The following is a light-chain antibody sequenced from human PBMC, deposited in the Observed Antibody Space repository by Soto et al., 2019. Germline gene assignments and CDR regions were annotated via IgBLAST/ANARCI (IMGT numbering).Light chain of an antibody. Sequence: QSVLPQPPSASGTPGQRVTISYSGTSSNIGSNYVYWYQQLPGTDPKLPIYRNNQRPSGVPDRFSGAKSGTSASLAISGLRSEEEADYYCAAWDDRLSGPVFGGGTKVTVL. J-gene: IGLJ2*01. CDR1: SSNIGSNY. CDR2: RNN. V-gene: IGLV1-47*01. CDR3: AAWDDRLSGPV.